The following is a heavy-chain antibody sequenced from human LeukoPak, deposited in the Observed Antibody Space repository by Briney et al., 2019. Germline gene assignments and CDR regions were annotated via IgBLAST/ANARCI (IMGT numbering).Heavy chain of an antibody. CDR1: GFSVSDNY. Sequence: GGSLRLSCAASGFSVSDNYMTWVRQPPGKGLEWVSVIYSGGTTFYADSVKGRFTISRDNSKNTLYLQMNSLRAEDTAMYYCATGMTAAGKIDYWGQGTLVTVSS. D-gene: IGHD6-13*01. J-gene: IGHJ4*02. CDR2: IYSGGTT. V-gene: IGHV3-53*01. CDR3: ATGMTAAGKIDY.